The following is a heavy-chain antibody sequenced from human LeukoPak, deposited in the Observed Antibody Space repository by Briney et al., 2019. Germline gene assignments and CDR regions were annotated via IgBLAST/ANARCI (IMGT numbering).Heavy chain of an antibody. CDR3: AKDLSRGSGRYFDY. Sequence: GGSLRLSCAASGFTFSSYAMSWVRQAPGKGLEWVSAISGSGGSTYYADSVKGRFTISKDNSKNTLYLQMNSLRAEDTAVYYCAKDLSRGSGRYFDYWGQGTLVTVSS. CDR1: GFTFSSYA. V-gene: IGHV3-23*01. J-gene: IGHJ4*02. D-gene: IGHD3-10*01. CDR2: ISGSGGST.